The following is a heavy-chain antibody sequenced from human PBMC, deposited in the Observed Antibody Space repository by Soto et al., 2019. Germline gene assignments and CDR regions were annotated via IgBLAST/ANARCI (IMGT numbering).Heavy chain of an antibody. CDR2: IYYSGST. Sequence: SETLSLTCTVSGGSISSYYWSWIRQPPGKGLEWIGYIYYSGSTNYNPSLKSRVTISVDTSKNQFSLKLSSVTAADTAVYYCARDRLYSSSPPHYYYSGMDVWGQGTTVTVS. D-gene: IGHD6-6*01. J-gene: IGHJ6*02. CDR1: GGSISSYY. V-gene: IGHV4-59*01. CDR3: ARDRLYSSSPPHYYYSGMDV.